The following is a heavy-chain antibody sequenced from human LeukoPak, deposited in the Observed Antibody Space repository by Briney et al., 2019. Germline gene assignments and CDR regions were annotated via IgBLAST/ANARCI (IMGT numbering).Heavy chain of an antibody. CDR2: IYYSGST. CDR3: ARGRSSWFDY. CDR1: GGSISSYY. J-gene: IGHJ4*02. V-gene: IGHV4-59*12. D-gene: IGHD6-13*01. Sequence: PSETLSLTCTVSGGSISSYYWSWIRQPPGKGLEWIGYIYYSGSTNYNPSLKSRVTISVDTSKNQFSLKLSSVTAADTAVYYCARGRSSWFDYWGQGTLVTVSS.